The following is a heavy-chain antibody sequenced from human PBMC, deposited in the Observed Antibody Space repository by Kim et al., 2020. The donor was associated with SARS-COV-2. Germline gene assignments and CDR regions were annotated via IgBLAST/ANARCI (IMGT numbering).Heavy chain of an antibody. Sequence: ADSVTRRFTVSRDKAQNTVSLQMNSLRGEDTAVYYCARDLRQYNRWGQGTLVTVSS. V-gene: IGHV3-74*01. D-gene: IGHD5-12*01. J-gene: IGHJ5*02. CDR3: ARDLRQYNR.